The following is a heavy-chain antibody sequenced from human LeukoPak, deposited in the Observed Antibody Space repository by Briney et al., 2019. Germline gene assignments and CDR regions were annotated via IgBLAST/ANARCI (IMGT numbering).Heavy chain of an antibody. Sequence: ASVKVSCKASGYTFTSYYMHWVRQAPGQGLEWMGWISAYNGNTNYAQKLQGRVTMATDTSTSTAYMELRSLRSDDTAVYYCARLSGSYYLMIDYWGQGTLVTVSS. D-gene: IGHD1-26*01. V-gene: IGHV1-18*04. CDR3: ARLSGSYYLMIDY. CDR2: ISAYNGNT. J-gene: IGHJ4*02. CDR1: GYTFTSYY.